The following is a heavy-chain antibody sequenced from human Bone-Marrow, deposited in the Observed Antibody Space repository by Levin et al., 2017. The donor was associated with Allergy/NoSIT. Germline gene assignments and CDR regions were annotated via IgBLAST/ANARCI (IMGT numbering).Heavy chain of an antibody. V-gene: IGHV3-23*01. J-gene: IGHJ6*02. Sequence: PGGSLRLSCVASGFTLKDYAVTWVRQAPGKGLEWVSGIPNSGANPYYAASVKGRFTASRDTSKNTLFLEMRSLGVDDTATYYCAKADCSGSSCYSSYSYGLDVWGQGTTVTVSS. CDR2: IPNSGANP. CDR1: GFTLKDYA. D-gene: IGHD3-22*01. CDR3: AKADCSGSSCYSSYSYGLDV.